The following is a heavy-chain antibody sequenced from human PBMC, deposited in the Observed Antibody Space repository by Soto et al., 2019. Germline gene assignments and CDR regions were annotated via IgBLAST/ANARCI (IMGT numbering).Heavy chain of an antibody. D-gene: IGHD3-22*01. V-gene: IGHV4-59*08. CDR1: GGSISNYY. CDR2: IYYRGNT. CDR3: VRHPGYYYDSSGYYSRNPFGFDY. J-gene: IGHJ4*02. Sequence: PSETLSLTCTVSGGSISNYYWSWIRQPPGKGLEWIGYIYYRGNTDYNPSLKSRVTISLDMSKNQFSLKLSSVTAADTAVYYCVRHPGYYYDSSGYYSRNPFGFDYWCQGTLVTVSS.